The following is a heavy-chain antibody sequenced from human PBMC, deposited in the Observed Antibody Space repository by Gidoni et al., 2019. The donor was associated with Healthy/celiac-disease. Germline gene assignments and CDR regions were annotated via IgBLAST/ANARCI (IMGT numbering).Heavy chain of an antibody. Sequence: QVQLQESGPGLVKPSETLSLTCTVSGGSFSSYYWSWLRQPAGKGLEWIGRIYTSGSPNYNPSLKSRVTMSVDTSKNQFSLKLSSVTAADTAVYYCARVYGGYSYGLGWGYFDYWGQGTLVTVSS. CDR3: ARVYGGYSYGLGWGYFDY. J-gene: IGHJ4*02. CDR1: GGSFSSYY. D-gene: IGHD5-18*01. CDR2: IYTSGSP. V-gene: IGHV4-4*07.